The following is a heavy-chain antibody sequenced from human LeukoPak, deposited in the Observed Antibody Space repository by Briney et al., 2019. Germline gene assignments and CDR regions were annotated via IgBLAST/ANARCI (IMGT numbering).Heavy chain of an antibody. CDR1: GGSISSSSYY. CDR3: ARQSARYCSSTSCRNYYYGMDV. J-gene: IGHJ6*02. Sequence: SETLSLTCTVSGGSISSSSYYWGWIRQPPGKGLEWIGSIYYSGSTYYNPSLKSRVTISVDTSKNQFSLKLSSVTAADTAVYYCARQSARYCSSTSCRNYYYGMDVWGQGTTVTVSS. D-gene: IGHD2-2*01. CDR2: IYYSGST. V-gene: IGHV4-39*01.